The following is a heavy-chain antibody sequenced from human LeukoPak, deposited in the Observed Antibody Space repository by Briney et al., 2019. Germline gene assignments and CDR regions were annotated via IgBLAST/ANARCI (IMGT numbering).Heavy chain of an antibody. D-gene: IGHD3-22*01. CDR3: ARVNPITMIVVVYFFDY. CDR2: IYSGGST. V-gene: IGHV3-66*01. CDR1: GFTVSSNY. J-gene: IGHJ4*02. Sequence: GGSLRLSCAASGFTVSSNYMSWVRQAPGKGLEWVSVIYSGGSTYYADSVKGRFTISRDNSKNTLYLQMNSLRAEDTAVYYCARVNPITMIVVVYFFDYWGQGTLVTVSS.